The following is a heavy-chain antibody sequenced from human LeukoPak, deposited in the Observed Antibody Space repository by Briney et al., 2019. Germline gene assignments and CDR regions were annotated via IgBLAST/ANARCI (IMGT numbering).Heavy chain of an antibody. J-gene: IGHJ3*02. Sequence: PGGSLRLSCAASGFTFSSYAMSWVRQAPGKGLEWVSAISGSGGSTYYADSVKGRFTISRDNSKNTLYLQMNSLRAEDTAVYYCAKDSRFLEWLLGAFDIWGQGTMVTVSS. CDR3: AKDSRFLEWLLGAFDI. CDR1: GFTFSSYA. V-gene: IGHV3-23*01. D-gene: IGHD3-3*01. CDR2: ISGSGGST.